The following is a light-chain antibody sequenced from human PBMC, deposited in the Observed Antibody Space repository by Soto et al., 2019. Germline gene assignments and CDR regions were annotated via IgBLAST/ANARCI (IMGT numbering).Light chain of an antibody. J-gene: IGLJ1*01. CDR2: DVS. CDR1: SSDVGGYNY. Sequence: QSVLTQPASVSGSPGQSITISCTGTSSDVGGYNYVSWNQQHPGKAPKLMIYDVSNRPSGVSNRFSGSKSGNTASLTISGLQAEDEADYYCSSYTSSSTPWVFGTGTKVTVL. V-gene: IGLV2-14*01. CDR3: SSYTSSSTPWV.